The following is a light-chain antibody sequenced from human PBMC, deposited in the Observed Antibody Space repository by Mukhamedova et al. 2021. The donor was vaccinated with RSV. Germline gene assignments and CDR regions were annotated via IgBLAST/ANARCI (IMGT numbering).Light chain of an antibody. Sequence: ITCQGDSLRSYYASWYQQKPGQAPVLVIYGRNNRPSGIPDRFSGSISGNTASLTITGAQAEDEADYYCNSRDSSGHNVVFGGGT. CDR2: GRN. CDR3: NSRDSSGHNVV. J-gene: IGLJ2*01. CDR1: SLRSYY. V-gene: IGLV3-19*01.